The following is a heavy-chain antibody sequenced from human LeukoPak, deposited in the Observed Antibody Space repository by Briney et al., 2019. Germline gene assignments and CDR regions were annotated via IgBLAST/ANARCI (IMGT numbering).Heavy chain of an antibody. D-gene: IGHD3-16*02. CDR1: GGSISSYY. Sequence: PSETLSLTCTVSGGSISSYYWSWIRQPPGKGLEWIGYIYSSGSTNYNPSLKSRVTISVDTSKNQFSLKLSSVTAADTAVYYCARVVGMITFGGVIYNWFDPWGQGTLVTVSS. V-gene: IGHV4-59*12. CDR2: IYSSGST. J-gene: IGHJ5*02. CDR3: ARVVGMITFGGVIYNWFDP.